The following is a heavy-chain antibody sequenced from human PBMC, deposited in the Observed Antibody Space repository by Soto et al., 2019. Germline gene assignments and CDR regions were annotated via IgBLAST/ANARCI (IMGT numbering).Heavy chain of an antibody. Sequence: GESVKISCXGSGYSFTSYWIGWVRQMPGKGLEWMGIIYPGDSDTRYSPSFQGQVTISVDKSISTAYLQWNSLKASDTAMYYCAGRGYSYGLDVWGQGTKVTVSS. D-gene: IGHD5-18*01. J-gene: IGHJ6*02. V-gene: IGHV5-51*01. CDR3: AGRGYSYGLDV. CDR1: GYSFTSYW. CDR2: IYPGDSDT.